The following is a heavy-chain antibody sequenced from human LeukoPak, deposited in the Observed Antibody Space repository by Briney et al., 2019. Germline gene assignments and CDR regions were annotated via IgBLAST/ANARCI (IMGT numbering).Heavy chain of an antibody. CDR3: AKVDYGDYEGASNWFDP. CDR1: GFTFSSYA. Sequence: GGSLRLSCAASGFTFSSYAMSWVRQAPGKGLEWVSAISGSGGSTYYADSVKGRFTISRDNSKNTLYLQMNSLRAEDTAVYYCAKVDYGDYEGASNWFDPWGQGTLVTVSS. V-gene: IGHV3-23*01. CDR2: ISGSGGST. J-gene: IGHJ5*02. D-gene: IGHD4-17*01.